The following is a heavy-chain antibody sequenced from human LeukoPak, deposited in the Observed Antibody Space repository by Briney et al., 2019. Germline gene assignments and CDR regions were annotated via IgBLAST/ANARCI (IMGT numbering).Heavy chain of an antibody. CDR2: FYSGGGNT. D-gene: IGHD2-21*02. J-gene: IGHJ3*02. Sequence: GGSLRLSCAASGFTVSDNYMSWVRQAPGKGLEWVSVFYSGGGNTNHAKSVKGRFTISRDNSKNTLYLQMNSLRAEDTAVYYCARERYCGGDCYSFAFDIWGQGTMVTVSS. CDR1: GFTVSDNY. V-gene: IGHV3-66*01. CDR3: ARERYCGGDCYSFAFDI.